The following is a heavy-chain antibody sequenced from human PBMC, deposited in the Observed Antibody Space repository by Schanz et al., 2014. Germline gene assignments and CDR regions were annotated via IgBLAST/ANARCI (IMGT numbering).Heavy chain of an antibody. CDR1: GGSISSSTYY. V-gene: IGHV4-39*01. CDR2: IYYGGST. CDR3: ARRRSGSPFDY. D-gene: IGHD3-10*01. J-gene: IGHJ4*02. Sequence: QLQLQESGPGLVKPSETLSLTCTVAGGSISSSTYYWGWIRQPPGKGLEWIGNIYYGGSTHYNLSLKSRATIPVDTSKNQFSLNLSSVTAADTAVYYCARRRSGSPFDYWGRGTLVTVSS.